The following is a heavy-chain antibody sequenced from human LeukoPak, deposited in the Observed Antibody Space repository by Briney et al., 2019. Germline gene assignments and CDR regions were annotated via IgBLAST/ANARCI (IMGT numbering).Heavy chain of an antibody. J-gene: IGHJ4*02. V-gene: IGHV1-46*01. CDR2: INPSGGST. CDR1: GYTFTSYY. Sequence: ASVKVSCKASGYTFTSYYMHWVRQAPGQGLEWMGIINPSGGSTSYAQKFQGRVTMTRDTSTSTVYMELSSLRSEDTAVYYCAGVVGIAAAGYWGQGTLVTVSS. CDR3: AGVVGIAAAGY. D-gene: IGHD6-13*01.